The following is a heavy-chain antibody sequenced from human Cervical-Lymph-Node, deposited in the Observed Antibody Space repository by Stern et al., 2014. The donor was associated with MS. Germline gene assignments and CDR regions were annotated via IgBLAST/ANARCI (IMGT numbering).Heavy chain of an antibody. CDR1: GGSITSSYH. D-gene: IGHD6-6*01. Sequence: QLVESGPGLLKPSETLSLTCTVSGGSITSSYHWGWIRQPPGKGLEWIGTIYYGGRTYYTPSLKSRLSLSVDPSKSQFSLMLTSVTASDTAVYYCARHKPSPLSSPRPLDYWGQGTLVAVSS. CDR3: ARHKPSPLSSPRPLDY. CDR2: IYYGGRT. V-gene: IGHV4-39*01. J-gene: IGHJ4*02.